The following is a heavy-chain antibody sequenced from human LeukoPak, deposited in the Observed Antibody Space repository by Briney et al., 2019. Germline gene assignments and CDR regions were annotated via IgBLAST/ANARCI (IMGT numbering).Heavy chain of an antibody. J-gene: IGHJ5*02. CDR1: GGSISSSSYY. V-gene: IGHV4-39*07. Sequence: SETLSLTCTVSGGSISSSSYYWGWIRQPPGKGLEWIGSIYYSGSTYYNPSLKSRVTISVDTSKNQFSLKLSSVTAADTAVYYCARELAHYDFWSGYYTKGWFDPWGQGTLVTVSS. D-gene: IGHD3-3*01. CDR2: IYYSGST. CDR3: ARELAHYDFWSGYYTKGWFDP.